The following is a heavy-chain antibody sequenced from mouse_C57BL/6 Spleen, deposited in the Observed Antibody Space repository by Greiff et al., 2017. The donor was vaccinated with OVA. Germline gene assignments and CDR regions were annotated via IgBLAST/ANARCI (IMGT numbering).Heavy chain of an antibody. D-gene: IGHD4-1*01. J-gene: IGHJ2*01. CDR2: IRSKSNNYAT. V-gene: IGHV10-1*01. CDR1: GFSFNTYA. Sequence: EVMLVESGGGLVQPKGSLKLSCAASGFSFNTYAMNWVRQAPGKGLEWVARIRSKSNNYATYYADSVKDRFTISRDDSESMLYLQMNNLKTEDTAMYYCVRHRANWGYFDYWGQGTTLTVSS. CDR3: VRHRANWGYFDY.